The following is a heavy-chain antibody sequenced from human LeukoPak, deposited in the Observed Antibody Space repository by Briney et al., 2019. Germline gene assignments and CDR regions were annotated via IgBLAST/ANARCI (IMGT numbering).Heavy chain of an antibody. V-gene: IGHV3-21*01. CDR2: ISSSSSYI. CDR3: ARDNYYDSSGYTDH. Sequence: GGSLRLSCAASGFTFSTYGMHWVRQAPGKGLEWVSSISSSSSYIYYADSVKGRFTISRDNAKNSLYLQMTSLRAEDTAVYYCARDNYYDSSGYTDHWGQGTLVTVSS. J-gene: IGHJ4*02. CDR1: GFTFSTYG. D-gene: IGHD3-22*01.